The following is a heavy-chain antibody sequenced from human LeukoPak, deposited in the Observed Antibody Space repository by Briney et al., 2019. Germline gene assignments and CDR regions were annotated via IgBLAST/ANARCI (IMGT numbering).Heavy chain of an antibody. J-gene: IGHJ4*02. Sequence: GGSLRLSCAASGFDFSSNWMHWVRHAPGQGLVWVSRIKGDGISTNYADSVKGRFTISRDIAKNTLNLQMNSLRAEDTGVYYCAKDHYWSIDYWGRGTLVTVSS. CDR2: IKGDGIST. CDR3: AKDHYWSIDY. D-gene: IGHD3-3*01. CDR1: GFDFSSNW. V-gene: IGHV3-74*01.